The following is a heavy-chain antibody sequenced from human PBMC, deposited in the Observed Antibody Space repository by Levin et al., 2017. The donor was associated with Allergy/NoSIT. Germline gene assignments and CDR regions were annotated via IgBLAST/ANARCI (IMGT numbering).Heavy chain of an antibody. Sequence: SGESLKISCKASGYTFTSYAMNWVRQAPGQGLEWMGWINTNTGNPTYAQGFTGRFVFSLDTSVSTAYLQISSLKAEDTAVYYCARTTVTTGYYFDYWGQGTLVTVSS. CDR3: ARTTVTTGYYFDY. J-gene: IGHJ4*02. CDR2: INTNTGNP. V-gene: IGHV7-4-1*02. CDR1: GYTFTSYA. D-gene: IGHD4-11*01.